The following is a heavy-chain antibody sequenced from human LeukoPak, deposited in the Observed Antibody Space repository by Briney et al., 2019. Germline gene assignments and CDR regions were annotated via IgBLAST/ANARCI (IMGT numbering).Heavy chain of an antibody. V-gene: IGHV6-1*01. CDR2: TYYRSKWYN. CDR3: ARDANGYSSSWYGAWYYGMDV. CDR1: GDSVSSNSAA. J-gene: IGHJ6*02. Sequence: SQTLSLTCAISGDSVSSNSAAWNWIRQSPSRGLEWLGGTYYRSKWYNDYAVSVKSRITINPDTSKNQFSLQLNSVTPEDTAVYYCARDANGYSSSWYGAWYYGMDVWGQGTTVTVSS. D-gene: IGHD6-13*01.